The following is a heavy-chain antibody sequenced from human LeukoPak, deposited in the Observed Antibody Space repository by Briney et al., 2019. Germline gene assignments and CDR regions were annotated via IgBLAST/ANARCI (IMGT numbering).Heavy chain of an antibody. CDR2: IFSGGNT. CDR1: GFTVSTSN. D-gene: IGHD6-25*01. CDR3: ALIRSSGFSLSD. J-gene: IGHJ4*02. Sequence: GGSLRLSCAASGFTVSTSNMNWVRQAPGKGLEWVSIIFSGGNTYYADSVKGRFTISRDNSKNTMYLQMNSPRAEDTALYYCALIRSSGFSLSDGGQGTLVTVSS. V-gene: IGHV3-66*01.